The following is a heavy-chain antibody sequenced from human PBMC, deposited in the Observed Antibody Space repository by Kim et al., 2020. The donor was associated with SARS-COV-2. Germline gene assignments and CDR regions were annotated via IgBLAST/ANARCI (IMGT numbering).Heavy chain of an antibody. V-gene: IGHV3-23*01. CDR3: AKTPYGGNYYYYGMDV. D-gene: IGHD2-15*01. J-gene: IGHJ6*02. Sequence: GGSLRLSCSASGFTFSSYAMSWVRQAPGKGLEWVSAISGSGGSTYYADSVKGRFTISRDNSKNTLYLQMNSLRAEDTAVYYCAKTPYGGNYYYYGMDVWGQGTTVTVSS. CDR2: ISGSGGST. CDR1: GFTFSSYA.